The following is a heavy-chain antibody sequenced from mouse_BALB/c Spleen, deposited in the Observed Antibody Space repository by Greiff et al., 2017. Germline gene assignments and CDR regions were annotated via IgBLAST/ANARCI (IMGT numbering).Heavy chain of an antibody. CDR2: ISSGGSYT. D-gene: IGHD1-1*01. V-gene: IGHV5-9-1*01. J-gene: IGHJ4*01. CDR3: ASPIYYYGSSPYYYAMDY. Sequence: DVMLVESGGGLVKPGGSLKLSCAASGFTFSSYAMSWVRQTPEKRLEWVATISSGGSYTYYPDSVKGRFTISRDNAKNTLYLQMSSLRSEDTAMYYCASPIYYYGSSPYYYAMDYWGQGTSVTVSS. CDR1: GFTFSSYA.